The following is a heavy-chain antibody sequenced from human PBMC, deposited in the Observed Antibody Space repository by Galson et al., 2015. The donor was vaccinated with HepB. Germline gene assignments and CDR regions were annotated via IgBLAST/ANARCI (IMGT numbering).Heavy chain of an antibody. D-gene: IGHD3-3*01. J-gene: IGHJ3*02. CDR3: ARHVADYDVWSGYYTTLDI. V-gene: IGHV5-51*01. CDR1: GYRFTTNW. CDR2: ISPGDSET. Sequence: QSGAEVKKPGESLKISCKGSGYRFTTNWIAWVRQMPGKGLEWMGIISPGDSETRYNPSFQGQVTISVDKSISAAYLQWSSLKASDTAMYYCARHVADYDVWSGYYTTLDIWGQGTMVTVSS.